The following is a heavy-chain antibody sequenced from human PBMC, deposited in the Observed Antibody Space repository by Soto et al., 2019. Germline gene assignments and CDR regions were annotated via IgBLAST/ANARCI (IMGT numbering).Heavy chain of an antibody. CDR1: GFTFTNAW. J-gene: IGHJ4*02. D-gene: IGHD2-15*01. CDR3: TTDVPYSGGLNFDY. V-gene: IGHV3-15*01. Sequence: GGSLRLSCAASGFTFTNAWMSWVRQAPGKGLEWVGRIKSKTDGGTTDYAAPVKGRFTISRDDSKNTLYLQMNSLKTEDTAVYYCTTDVPYSGGLNFDYWGQGTLVTVSS. CDR2: IKSKTDGGTT.